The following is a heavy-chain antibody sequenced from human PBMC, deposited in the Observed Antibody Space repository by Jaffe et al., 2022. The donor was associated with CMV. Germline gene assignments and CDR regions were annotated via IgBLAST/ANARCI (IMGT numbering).Heavy chain of an antibody. J-gene: IGHJ3*01. CDR2: IGGNGINT. CDR1: GFTFSTFA. V-gene: IGHV3-23*04. Sequence: EVQLVESGGGLVQPGGSLRLSCAVSGFTFSTFAMNWVRQAPGKGLEWVAQIGGNGINTFYADSVRGRFTISRDNSKNTLFLQMNSLRAEDTALYYCARDGPREGYCGSDCYSNSFDFWGQGTMVTVSS. D-gene: IGHD2-21*02. CDR3: ARDGPREGYCGSDCYSNSFDF.